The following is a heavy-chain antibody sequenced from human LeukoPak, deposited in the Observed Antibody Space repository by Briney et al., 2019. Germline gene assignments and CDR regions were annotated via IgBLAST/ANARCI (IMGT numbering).Heavy chain of an antibody. D-gene: IGHD4-17*01. CDR3: ASPSLDYGDTYYGMDV. J-gene: IGHJ6*02. Sequence: SETLSLTCTVSGGSISGSSYYWGWIRQPPGKGLEWIGSIYYSGSTYYNPSLKSRVTISVDTSKNQFSLKLSSVTAADTAVYYCASPSLDYGDTYYGMDVWGQGTTVTVSS. CDR2: IYYSGST. CDR1: GGSISGSSYY. V-gene: IGHV4-39*01.